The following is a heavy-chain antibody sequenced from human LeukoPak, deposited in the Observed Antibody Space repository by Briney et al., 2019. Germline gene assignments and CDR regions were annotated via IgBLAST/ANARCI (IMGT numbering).Heavy chain of an antibody. J-gene: IGHJ4*02. CDR2: ISSSSSYI. Sequence: PGGSLRLSCAASGFTFSSYSMNWVRQAPGKGLEWVSSISSSSSYIYYADSVKGRFTISRDNAKNSLYLQMNSLRAEDTAVYYCARGEDGYNFPFDYWGQGTLVTVSS. CDR1: GFTFSSYS. D-gene: IGHD5-24*01. CDR3: ARGEDGYNFPFDY. V-gene: IGHV3-21*01.